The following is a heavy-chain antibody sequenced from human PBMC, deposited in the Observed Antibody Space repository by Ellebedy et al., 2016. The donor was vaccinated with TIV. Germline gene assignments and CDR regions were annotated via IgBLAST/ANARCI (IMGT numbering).Heavy chain of an antibody. J-gene: IGHJ4*02. CDR3: ARSVEYSFDS. Sequence: GGSLRLSCAASGLTFSSYSMNWVRQAPGEGLEWVSYITSDTRTIYYADSVKGRFTISRDNAKNSLFLQMNSLRAEDAAVYYCARSVEYSFDSWGQGTLVTVSS. CDR2: ITSDTRTI. D-gene: IGHD6-6*01. V-gene: IGHV3-48*04. CDR1: GLTFSSYS.